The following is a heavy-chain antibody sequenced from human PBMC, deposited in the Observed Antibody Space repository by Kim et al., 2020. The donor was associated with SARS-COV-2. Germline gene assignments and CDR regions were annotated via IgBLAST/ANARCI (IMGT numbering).Heavy chain of an antibody. CDR3: AKAATGYRYYYYGMDV. Sequence: SGKGRFTISRDNSKNTLYLQMNSLRAEDTAVYYCAKAATGYRYYYYGMDVWGQGTTVTVSS. V-gene: IGHV3-23*01. J-gene: IGHJ6*02. D-gene: IGHD3-9*01.